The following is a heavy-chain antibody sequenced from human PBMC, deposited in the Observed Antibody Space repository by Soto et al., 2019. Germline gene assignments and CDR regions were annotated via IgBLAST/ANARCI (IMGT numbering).Heavy chain of an antibody. CDR2: ISGSGGST. CDR1: GFTFSSYA. J-gene: IGHJ5*02. V-gene: IGHV3-23*01. CDR3: ASIAAAGTSWFDP. D-gene: IGHD6-13*01. Sequence: PGGSLRLSCAASGFTFSSYAMSWVRQAPGKGLEWVSAISGSGGSTYYADSVKGRFTISRDNSKNTLYLQMNSLRGEDTAAYYCASIAAAGTSWFDPWGQGTLVTVSS.